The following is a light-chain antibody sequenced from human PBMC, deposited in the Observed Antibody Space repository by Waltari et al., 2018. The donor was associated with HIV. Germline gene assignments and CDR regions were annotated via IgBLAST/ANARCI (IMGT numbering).Light chain of an antibody. CDR1: SSNIGAGYD. Sequence: QPPSVSGAPGQRVTISCTGSSSNIGAGYDVHWYQQLPGTAPKLLIYGNSNRPSGVPDRFSGSKSGTSASLAITGLQAEDEADYYCQSYDSSLSGLDVVFGGGTKLTVL. J-gene: IGLJ2*01. V-gene: IGLV1-40*01. CDR3: QSYDSSLSGLDVV. CDR2: GNS.